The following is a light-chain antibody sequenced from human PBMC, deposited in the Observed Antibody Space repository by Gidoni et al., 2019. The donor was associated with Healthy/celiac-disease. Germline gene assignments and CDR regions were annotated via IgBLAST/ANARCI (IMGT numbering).Light chain of an antibody. Sequence: EIVLTQSPATLSLSPGERATISCRASQSVSSYLAWYQQKPGQAPRLLIYDASNRATGIPARFSGSGSGTDFTRTISSLEPEDFAVYYCQQRSNWPLTFGGGTKVEIK. CDR3: QQRSNWPLT. CDR2: DAS. V-gene: IGKV3-11*01. J-gene: IGKJ4*01. CDR1: QSVSSY.